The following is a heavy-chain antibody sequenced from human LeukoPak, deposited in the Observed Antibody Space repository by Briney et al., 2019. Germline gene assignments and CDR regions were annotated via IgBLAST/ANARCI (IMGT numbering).Heavy chain of an antibody. CDR1: GFTFSNHG. CDR3: TRDSNYSFDY. D-gene: IGHD4-11*01. CDR2: ISYDGSSK. V-gene: IGHV3-30*02. J-gene: IGHJ4*02. Sequence: QPGGSLRLSCAASGFTFSNHGMHWVRQAPGKGLEWVAYISYDGSSKYYADSVKGRLTLSRDNSKNTMSLQMNSLRAEDTAVYYCTRDSNYSFDYWGQGTLVSVSS.